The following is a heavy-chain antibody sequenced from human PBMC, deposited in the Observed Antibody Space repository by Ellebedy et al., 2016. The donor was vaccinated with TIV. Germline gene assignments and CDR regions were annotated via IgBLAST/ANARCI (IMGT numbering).Heavy chain of an antibody. CDR2: ISRSSSTV. V-gene: IGHV3-48*04. CDR3: ARDPLRLTGYSTSWCDF. Sequence: GGSLRLSCAASGFTFSSYSMNWVRQAPGKGLEWVSYISRSSSTVHYADSVQGRFIVSRDNAKNSLFLQMNSLRAEDTAVYYCARDPLRLTGYSTSWCDFWGQGTLVTVSS. CDR1: GFTFSSYS. D-gene: IGHD2-2*01. J-gene: IGHJ5*01.